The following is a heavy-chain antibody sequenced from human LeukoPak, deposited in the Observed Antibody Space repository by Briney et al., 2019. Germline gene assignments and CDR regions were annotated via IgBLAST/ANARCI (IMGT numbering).Heavy chain of an antibody. CDR3: ARDQGAYNWNYEDAFDI. CDR1: GFTFSSYT. V-gene: IGHV3-33*08. CDR2: IWYDGSNK. J-gene: IGHJ3*02. D-gene: IGHD1-7*01. Sequence: GGSLRLSCAASGFTFSSYTMSWVRQAPGKGLEWVAVIWYDGSNKYYADSVKGRFTISRDNSKNTLYLQMNSLRAEDTAVYYCARDQGAYNWNYEDAFDIWGQGTMVTVSS.